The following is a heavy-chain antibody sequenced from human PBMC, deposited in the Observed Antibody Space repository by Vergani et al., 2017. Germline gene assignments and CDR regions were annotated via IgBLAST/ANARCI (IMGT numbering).Heavy chain of an antibody. CDR2: INPNSGGT. V-gene: IGHV1-2*02. J-gene: IGHJ6*02. CDR3: TRVHGGGPATYRVGDYDGMDV. CDR1: GYTFTGYY. Sequence: QVQLVQSGAEVKKPGASVKVSCKASGYTFTGYYMHWVRQAPGQGLEWMGWINPNSGGTNYAQKFQGRVTMTRDTSISTAYMELSRLSSDDTAVYYCTRVHGGGPATYRVGDYDGMDVWGQGTTVTVSS. D-gene: IGHD2-2*01.